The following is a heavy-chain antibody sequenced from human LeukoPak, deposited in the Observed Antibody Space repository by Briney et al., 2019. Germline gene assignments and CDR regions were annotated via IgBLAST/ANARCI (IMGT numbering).Heavy chain of an antibody. J-gene: IGHJ4*02. CDR2: ISGSGGST. CDR3: AKSHHVTAIDY. Sequence: GGTLRLSCAASGFTFSSHGMSWVRQGPGKGLEWVSGISGSGGSTYYAGSVKGRFTISRDNSKNTLYLQMNSLRADDTAVYYCAKSHHVTAIDYWGQGTLVTVSS. CDR1: GFTFSSHG. V-gene: IGHV3-23*01. D-gene: IGHD2-21*02.